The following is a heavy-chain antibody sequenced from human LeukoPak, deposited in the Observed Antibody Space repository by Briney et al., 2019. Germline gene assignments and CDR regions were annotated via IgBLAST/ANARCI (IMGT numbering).Heavy chain of an antibody. V-gene: IGHV5-51*01. CDR1: GFRFNRDW. CDR3: ARTRGARDAFDL. D-gene: IGHD3/OR15-3a*01. CDR2: IYPGDSDT. Sequence: PGESLKISCKASGFRFNRDWIGWVRQMPGKGLEWMGIIYPGDSDTRYSPSFQGQVTISADESVSAAYVQWNSLKASDSGIYYCARTRGARDAFDLWGQGTMVTVSS. J-gene: IGHJ3*01.